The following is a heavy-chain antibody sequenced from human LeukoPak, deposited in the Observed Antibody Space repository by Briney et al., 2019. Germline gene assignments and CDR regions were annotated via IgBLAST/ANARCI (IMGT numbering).Heavy chain of an antibody. V-gene: IGHV3-23*01. Sequence: GGSLRLSCVASGFIFSTYAMTWVRQAPGKGLEWVSTISGSGGSTNYADSVKGRFTISRDNSKDTLYLQMNSLRAEDTAVYYCARAAARRFLDYWGQGTLVTVSS. CDR3: ARAAARRFLDY. CDR2: ISGSGGST. CDR1: GFIFSTYA. D-gene: IGHD6-6*01. J-gene: IGHJ4*02.